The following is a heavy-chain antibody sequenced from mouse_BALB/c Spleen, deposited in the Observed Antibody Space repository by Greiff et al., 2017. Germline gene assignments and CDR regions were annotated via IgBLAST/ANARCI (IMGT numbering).Heavy chain of an antibody. V-gene: IGHV5-6*01. Sequence: DVHLVESGGDLVKPGGSLKLSCAASGFTFSSYGMSWVRQTPDKRLEWVATISSGGSYTYYPDSVKGRFTISRDNAKNTLYLQMSSLKSEDTAMYYCARQGYRYDRGYAMDYWGQGTSVTVSS. CDR3: ARQGYRYDRGYAMDY. J-gene: IGHJ4*01. D-gene: IGHD2-14*01. CDR2: ISSGGSYT. CDR1: GFTFSSYG.